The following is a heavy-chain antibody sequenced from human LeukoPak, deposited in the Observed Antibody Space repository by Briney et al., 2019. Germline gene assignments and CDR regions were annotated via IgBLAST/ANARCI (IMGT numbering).Heavy chain of an antibody. J-gene: IGHJ4*02. CDR3: AKATVATITDY. V-gene: IGHV1-46*01. CDR2: INPSGGST. Sequence: ASVKVSCKASGYTFTSYYMHWVRQAPGQGLEWMGIINPSGGSTSYAQKFQGRVTMTRDTSTSTVYMELSSLRSEDTAVYYCAKATVATITDYWGQGTLVTVSS. CDR1: GYTFTSYY. D-gene: IGHD5-12*01.